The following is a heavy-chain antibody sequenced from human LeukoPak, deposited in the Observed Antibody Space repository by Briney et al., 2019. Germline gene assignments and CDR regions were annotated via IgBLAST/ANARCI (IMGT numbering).Heavy chain of an antibody. J-gene: IGHJ4*02. CDR3: AGGIAVVYYFDY. D-gene: IGHD6-19*01. CDR2: IYRSGST. CDR1: GGSFSGYY. Sequence: SETLSLTCAVYGGSFSGYYWGWIRQPPGKGLEWIGSIYRSGSTYYNPSLKSRVTISVDTSKNQFSLKLSSVTAADTAVYYCAGGIAVVYYFDYWGQGTLVTVSS. V-gene: IGHV4-38-2*01.